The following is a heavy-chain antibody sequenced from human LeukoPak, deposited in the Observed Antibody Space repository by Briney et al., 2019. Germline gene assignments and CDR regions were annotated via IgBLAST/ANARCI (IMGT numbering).Heavy chain of an antibody. CDR3: ARDSSGYYRIDY. CDR2: IYYSGST. D-gene: IGHD3-22*01. J-gene: IGHJ4*02. Sequence: SQTLSLTCTVSGGSISSGGYYWSWIRQHPGKGLEWIGYIYYSGSTYYNPPLKSRVTISVDTSKNQFSLKLTSVTAADTAVYYCARDSSGYYRIDYWGQGTLVTVSS. V-gene: IGHV4-31*03. CDR1: GGSISSGGYY.